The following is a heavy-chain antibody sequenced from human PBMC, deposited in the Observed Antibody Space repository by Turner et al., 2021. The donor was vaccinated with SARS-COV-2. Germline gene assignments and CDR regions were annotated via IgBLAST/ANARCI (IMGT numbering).Heavy chain of an antibody. Sequence: QLQLQESGPGLVKASETMSLTCPVSGASIGSSRNYWGWIRQPPGKGLEWIGSINYSGRTYYKSSLKSRVTISVDTSKNQISLKLSTVTAADTAKYYCARHDSRITNIIVVPRNCFDPWGQGTLVTVSS. CDR3: ARHDSRITNIIVVPRNCFDP. CDR1: GASIGSSRNY. D-gene: IGHD3-22*01. CDR2: INYSGRT. V-gene: IGHV4-39*01. J-gene: IGHJ5*02.